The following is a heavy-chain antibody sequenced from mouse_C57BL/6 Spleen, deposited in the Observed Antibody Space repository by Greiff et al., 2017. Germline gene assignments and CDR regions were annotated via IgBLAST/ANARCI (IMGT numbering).Heavy chain of an antibody. CDR3: TKSHGYDDAMDY. Sequence: EVQLQQSGAELVRPGASVKLSCTASGFNIKDYYMHWVKQRPEQGLEWIGRIDPEDGDTEYAPKFQGKATMTADTSSNTAYLQLSSLTSEDTAVYYCTKSHGYDDAMDYWGQGTSVTVSS. V-gene: IGHV14-1*01. CDR2: IDPEDGDT. D-gene: IGHD2-2*01. CDR1: GFNIKDYY. J-gene: IGHJ4*01.